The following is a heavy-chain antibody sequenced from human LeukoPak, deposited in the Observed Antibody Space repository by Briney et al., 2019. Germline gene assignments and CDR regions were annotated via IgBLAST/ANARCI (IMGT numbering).Heavy chain of an antibody. CDR3: AKVRYPVAAAVHFDY. D-gene: IGHD6-13*01. CDR1: GFTFSSYA. Sequence: GGSLRLSCAASGFTFSSYAMSWVRQAPGKGLEWVSAISGSGGSTYYTDSVKGRFTVSRDNSKNTLYLQMNSLRAEDTAVYYCAKVRYPVAAAVHFDYWGQGTLVTVSS. V-gene: IGHV3-23*01. CDR2: ISGSGGST. J-gene: IGHJ4*02.